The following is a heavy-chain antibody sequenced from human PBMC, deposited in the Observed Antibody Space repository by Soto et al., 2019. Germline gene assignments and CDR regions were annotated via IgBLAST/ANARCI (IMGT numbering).Heavy chain of an antibody. CDR2: IWYDGSNK. CDR3: ARDESNAFDY. D-gene: IGHD4-4*01. Sequence: QVQLVESGGGVVQPGRSLRLSCAASGFTFSNHGMHWVRQAPGKGLERMAVIWYDGSNKFHADSVKGRFTISRDNSKNTLYLQMNSLRAEDTAVYYCARDESNAFDYWGQGTLVTVSS. V-gene: IGHV3-33*01. J-gene: IGHJ4*02. CDR1: GFTFSNHG.